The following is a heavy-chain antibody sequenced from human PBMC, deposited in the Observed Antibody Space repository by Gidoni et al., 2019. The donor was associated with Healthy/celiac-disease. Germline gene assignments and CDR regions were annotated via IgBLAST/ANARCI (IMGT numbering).Heavy chain of an antibody. Sequence: QVQLQQWGAGRLKPSEPLSLTCAVYGGSFSGYYWSWIRQPPGKGLEWLGAIDPSGSTNYNPSLKSRVNISVDTYKNQFALKLSYVTAADTAVYNCERWGSGWNYFDYWGQGTLVTVSS. J-gene: IGHJ4*02. V-gene: IGHV4-34*01. CDR3: ERWGSGWNYFDY. CDR2: IDPSGST. CDR1: GGSFSGYY. D-gene: IGHD6-19*01.